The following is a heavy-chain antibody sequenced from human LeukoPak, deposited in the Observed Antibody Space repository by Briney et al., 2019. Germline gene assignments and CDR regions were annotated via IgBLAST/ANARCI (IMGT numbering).Heavy chain of an antibody. CDR2: ISRTSESI. V-gene: IGHV3-21*01. CDR3: ARDLWDYGDYDAGKY. D-gene: IGHD4-17*01. J-gene: IGHJ4*02. Sequence: GGSLRLSCAASGFTFNTYSMSWVRQAPGKGLEWVAIISRTSESIFYADSLKGRFTISRDNAKNSLYLQMNSLRAEDTAVYYCARDLWDYGDYDAGKYWGQGTLVTVSS. CDR1: GFTFNTYS.